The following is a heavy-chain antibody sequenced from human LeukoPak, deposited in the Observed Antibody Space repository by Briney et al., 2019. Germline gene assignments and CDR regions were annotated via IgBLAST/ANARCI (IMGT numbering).Heavy chain of an antibody. CDR1: GFTFRIYG. V-gene: IGHV3-23*01. CDR3: ARVPWGYCSGGICSPYYYMDV. CDR2: ISPSGDRT. Sequence: GGSLRLSCAASGFTFRIYGMNWVRQAPGKGLEWVSGISPSGDRTYYADSVKGRFTISRDNSKNTVFLQMNSLRAEDTAVYYCARVPWGYCSGGICSPYYYMDVWGKGTTVTVSS. D-gene: IGHD2-15*01. J-gene: IGHJ6*03.